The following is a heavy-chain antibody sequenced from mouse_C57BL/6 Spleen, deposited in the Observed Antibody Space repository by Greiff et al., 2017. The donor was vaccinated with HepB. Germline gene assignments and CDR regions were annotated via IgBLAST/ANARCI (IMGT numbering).Heavy chain of an antibody. Sequence: EVKLQQSGAELVRPGASVKLSCTASGFNIKDYYMHWVKQRPEQGLEWIGRIDPEDGDTEYAPKFQGKATMTADTSSNTAYLQLSSLTSEDTAVYYCTTGGIYSNYWYFDVWGTGTTVTVSS. CDR1: GFNIKDYY. V-gene: IGHV14-1*01. CDR3: TTGGIYSNYWYFDV. J-gene: IGHJ1*03. D-gene: IGHD2-5*01. CDR2: IDPEDGDT.